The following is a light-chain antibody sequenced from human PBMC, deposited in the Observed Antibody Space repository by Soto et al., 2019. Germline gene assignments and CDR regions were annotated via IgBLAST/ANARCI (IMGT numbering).Light chain of an antibody. Sequence: DIVLTQSPGTLSFSPGERATLSCRASQSVSSSYLAWYQQKPGQAPRLLIYGASSRATGIPDRFSGSGSGKEFTLTISRLEPEDFAVYYCKQYGSSPRTFGQWTKV. V-gene: IGKV3-20*01. J-gene: IGKJ1*01. CDR3: KQYGSSPRT. CDR1: QSVSSSY. CDR2: GAS.